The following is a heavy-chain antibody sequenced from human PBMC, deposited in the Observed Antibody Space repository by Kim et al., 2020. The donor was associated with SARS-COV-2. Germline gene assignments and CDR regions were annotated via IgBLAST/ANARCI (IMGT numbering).Heavy chain of an antibody. CDR1: GASVTTGRYY. V-gene: IGHV4-61*01. D-gene: IGHD6-13*01. Sequence: SETLSLTCIVSGASVTTGRYYWTWIRQPPGKGLEWIGNIYYSGSSNYNPSLRSRVTISVDTSENQFSLRLRSVTAADTAMYYCAGVFIAAAGSPNYCVQG. CDR3: AGVFIAAAGSPNY. J-gene: IGHJ4*02. CDR2: IYYSGSS.